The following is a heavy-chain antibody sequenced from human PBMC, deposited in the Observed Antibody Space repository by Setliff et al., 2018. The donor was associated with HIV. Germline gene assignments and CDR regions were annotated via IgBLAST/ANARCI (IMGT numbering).Heavy chain of an antibody. CDR1: GFSLSNSD. D-gene: IGHD1-1*01. CDR3: ASARIQTGGTSTSFDY. CDR2: INWNGGST. J-gene: IGHJ4*02. Sequence: SGGSLRLSCAASGFSLSNSDVNWVRQAPGKGLEWVSGINWNGGSTGYADSVKGRFTISRDNAKNSLYLQMNSLRAEDTALYYCASARIQTGGTSTSFDYWGQGTLVTVSS. V-gene: IGHV3-20*04.